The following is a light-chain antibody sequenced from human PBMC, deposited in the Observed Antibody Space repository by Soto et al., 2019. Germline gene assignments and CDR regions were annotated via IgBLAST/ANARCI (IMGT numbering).Light chain of an antibody. CDR3: QQFNDYPLT. J-gene: IGKJ4*01. Sequence: DIQMTQSPSSLSASVGTSVTITCRASQAISSYLAWYQQKPGKPPKLLIYGASTLQSDVPSRFSGSGSGTEFTLTVSSLQAEDSATYYCQQFNDYPLTFGGGTKVDVK. V-gene: IGKV1-9*01. CDR2: GAS. CDR1: QAISSY.